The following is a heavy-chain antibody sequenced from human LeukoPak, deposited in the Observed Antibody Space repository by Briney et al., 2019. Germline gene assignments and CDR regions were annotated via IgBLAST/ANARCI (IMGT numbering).Heavy chain of an antibody. CDR2: IYYSGST. CDR3: ARRTYSGTYSDY. CDR1: GGSISSSSYY. V-gene: IGHV4-39*01. J-gene: IGHJ4*02. Sequence: SETLSLTCTVSGGSISSSSYYWGWIRQPPGKGLEWIGSIYYSGSTFYNPSLKSRVTISVDTSKNQFSLKLSSVTAADTAVYYCARRTYSGTYSDYWGQGTLVTVSS. D-gene: IGHD1-26*01.